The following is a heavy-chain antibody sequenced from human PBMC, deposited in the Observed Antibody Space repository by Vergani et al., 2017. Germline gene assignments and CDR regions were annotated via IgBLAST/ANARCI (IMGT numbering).Heavy chain of an antibody. CDR2: FDPEDGET. CDR3: ATALGYYYYYGMDV. V-gene: IGHV1-24*01. J-gene: IGHJ6*02. Sequence: QVQLVQSGAEVKKPGASVKVSCKVSGYTLTELSMHWVRQAPGKGLEWMGGFDPEDGETIYAQKFQGRVTMTRDTSTSTVYMELSSLRSEDTAVYYCATALGYYYYYGMDVWGQGTTVTVSS. CDR1: GYTLTELS.